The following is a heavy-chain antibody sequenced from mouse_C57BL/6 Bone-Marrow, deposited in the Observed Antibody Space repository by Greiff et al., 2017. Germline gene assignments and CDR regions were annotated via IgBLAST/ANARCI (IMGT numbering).Heavy chain of an antibody. D-gene: IGHD1-1*01. CDR1: GYTFTSYW. V-gene: IGHV1-61*01. Sequence: QVQLQQPGAELVRPGSSVKLSCKASGYTFTSYWMHWVKQRPGQGLEWIGNIYPSDSETHYNQKFKDKATLTVDKSSSTAYMQLSSLTSEDSAVYYCERDGSTYWYFDVWGTGTTVTVSS. CDR3: ERDGSTYWYFDV. CDR2: IYPSDSET. J-gene: IGHJ1*03.